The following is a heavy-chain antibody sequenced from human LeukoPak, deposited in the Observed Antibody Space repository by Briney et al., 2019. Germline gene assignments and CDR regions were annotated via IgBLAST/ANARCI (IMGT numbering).Heavy chain of an antibody. CDR3: ARAGPSAVRFFRSPAVYQTCSGSSCYSDY. CDR2: INHSGST. CDR1: GFTFSSYG. J-gene: IGHJ4*02. V-gene: IGHV4-34*01. D-gene: IGHD2-15*01. Sequence: GSLRLSCAASGFTFSSYGMSWIRQPPGKGLEWIGEINHSGSTNYNPSLKSRVTISVDTSKNQFSLKLSSVTAADTAVYYCARAGPSAVRFFRSPAVYQTCSGSSCYSDYWGQGTLVTVSS.